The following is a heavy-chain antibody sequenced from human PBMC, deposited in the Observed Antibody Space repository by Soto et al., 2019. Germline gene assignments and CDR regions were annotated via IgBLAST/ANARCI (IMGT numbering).Heavy chain of an antibody. J-gene: IGHJ4*02. Sequence: SETLSLTCTVSVGSIYRSGYYLGWIRQPPGRGTWKIRNIDYKGLPYSTPPHKRRVTISRDTSKHQSSMNLASVTPADTALYYCGKVLVGATGHTDSESWGPGTMVTVSS. CDR1: VGSIYRSGYY. CDR2: IDYKGLP. CDR3: GKVLVGATGHTDSES. D-gene: IGHD2-15*01. V-gene: IGHV4-39*01.